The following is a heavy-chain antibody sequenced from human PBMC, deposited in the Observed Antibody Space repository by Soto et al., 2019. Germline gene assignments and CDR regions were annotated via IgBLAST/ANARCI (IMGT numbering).Heavy chain of an antibody. CDR1: GFTFSAHW. CDR2: IKTDGSIT. J-gene: IGHJ4*02. V-gene: IGHV3-74*01. CDR3: ARDNKWSLDY. Sequence: PGGSLRLSCAASGFTFSAHWMHWVRQAPGKGLVWVSHIKTDGSITRDADSVKGRFTISRDNARNTLYLQMNSLRAEDTAVCYCARDNKWSLDYWGQGTLVTVSS. D-gene: IGHD2-15*01.